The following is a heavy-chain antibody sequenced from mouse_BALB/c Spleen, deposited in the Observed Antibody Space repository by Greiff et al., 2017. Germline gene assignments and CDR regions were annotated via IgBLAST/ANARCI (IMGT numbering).Heavy chain of an antibody. J-gene: IGHJ4*01. CDR2: ICSGGST. V-gene: IGHV2-2*02. Sequence: VQLVESGPGLVQPSQSLSITCTVSGFSLTSYCVHWVRQSPGKGLEWMGVICSGGSTDYNAAFISRQSISTDNSKSQVFFKMNSLHANDTAIYYCDRNGGSYDYAMDYWGQGTSVTVSS. CDR1: GFSLTSYC. D-gene: IGHD1-1*01. CDR3: DRNGGSYDYAMDY.